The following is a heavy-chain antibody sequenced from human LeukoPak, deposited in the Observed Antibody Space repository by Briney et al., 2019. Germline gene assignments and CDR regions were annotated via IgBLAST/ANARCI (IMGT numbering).Heavy chain of an antibody. CDR1: GYTFTGYY. J-gene: IGHJ4*02. CDR3: ARGAAVAGIDH. CDR2: INPNSGGT. Sequence: GASVKVSCTASGYTFTGYYINWVRQAPGQGLGWMGWINPNSGGTNYAQKFQGRVTMTRDTSISTAYMELSRLRSDDTAVYYCARGAAVAGIDHWGQGTLVTVSS. V-gene: IGHV1-2*02. D-gene: IGHD6-19*01.